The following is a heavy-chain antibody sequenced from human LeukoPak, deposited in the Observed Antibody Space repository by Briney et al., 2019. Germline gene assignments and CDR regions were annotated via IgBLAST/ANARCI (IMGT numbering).Heavy chain of an antibody. Sequence: GGSLRLSCAASGFTVSSNYMSWVRQAPGKGLEWVSLIYSDDDTHYPDSVKGRFTISRDNSKNTLYLQMNSLRAEDTAVCYCAREGYYDTSGTSRAFDIWGQGTMVTVSS. J-gene: IGHJ3*02. CDR2: IYSDDDT. V-gene: IGHV3-66*02. CDR3: AREGYYDTSGTSRAFDI. D-gene: IGHD3-22*01. CDR1: GFTVSSNY.